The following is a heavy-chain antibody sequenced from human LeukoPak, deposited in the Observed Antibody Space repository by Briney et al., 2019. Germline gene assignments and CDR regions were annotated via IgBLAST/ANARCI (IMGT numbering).Heavy chain of an antibody. D-gene: IGHD2-15*01. Sequence: GGSLRLSCTASGFTFGDYAMSWFRQAPGKGLEWVGFIRSKAYGGTTEYAASVKGRFTISRDDSKSIAYLQMNSLKTEDTAVYYCTRGGVVVVVAATPTWFDPWGQGTLVTVSS. CDR1: GFTFGDYA. V-gene: IGHV3-49*03. CDR2: IRSKAYGGTT. CDR3: TRGGVVVVVAATPTWFDP. J-gene: IGHJ5*02.